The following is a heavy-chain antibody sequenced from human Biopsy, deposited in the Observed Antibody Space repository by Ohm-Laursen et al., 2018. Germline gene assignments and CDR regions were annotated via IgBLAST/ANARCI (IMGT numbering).Heavy chain of an antibody. Sequence: SVKVSCKVSGYTLTELSIHWVRQTGGKGLEWMGGFDREERKTVYAEKFQGRVTMTEDTSTDTVYMEVTSLRSDDTAVYYCATGPYYDTKFYYNVRPFDFWGQGTLVTVSS. CDR2: FDREERKT. D-gene: IGHD3-10*01. CDR3: ATGPYYDTKFYYNVRPFDF. J-gene: IGHJ4*02. V-gene: IGHV1-24*01. CDR1: GYTLTELS.